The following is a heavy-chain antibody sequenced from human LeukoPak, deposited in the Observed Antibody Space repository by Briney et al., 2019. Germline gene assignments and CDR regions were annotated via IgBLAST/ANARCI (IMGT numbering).Heavy chain of an antibody. Sequence: SETLSLTCTVSGGSISSYYWSWIRQPPGKGLEWIAYISYSGSTDYNPSLKSRVTISVDTSKNQFSLKLSSVTAADTAVYYCARTQKNTYYDFWSGREYNWFDPWGQGTLVTVSS. CDR1: GGSISSYY. D-gene: IGHD3-3*01. CDR2: ISYSGST. CDR3: ARTQKNTYYDFWSGREYNWFDP. V-gene: IGHV4-59*01. J-gene: IGHJ5*02.